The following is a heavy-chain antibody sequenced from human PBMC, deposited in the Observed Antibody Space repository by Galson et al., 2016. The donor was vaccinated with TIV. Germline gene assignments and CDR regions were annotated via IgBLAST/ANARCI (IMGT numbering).Heavy chain of an antibody. CDR1: GFTFGDYG. Sequence: LRLSCAASGFTFGDYGMHWVRQSQGNGLEWVSGISSNSVCLGYAASVKGRFTISRDNAKNSLYLQMNSLRFEDTALYYCTKARGYGYGSPQDYYYGMDVWGQGTTVTVSS. V-gene: IGHV3-9*01. CDR3: TKARGYGYGSPQDYYYGMDV. D-gene: IGHD5-18*01. CDR2: ISSNSVCL. J-gene: IGHJ6*02.